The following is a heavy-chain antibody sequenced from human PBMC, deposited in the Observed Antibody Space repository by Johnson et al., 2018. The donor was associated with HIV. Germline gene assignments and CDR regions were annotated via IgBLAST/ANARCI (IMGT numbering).Heavy chain of an antibody. D-gene: IGHD5-18*01. Sequence: VQLVESGGGLIQPGGSLRLSCAASGFIVSSNCMTWVRQAPGKGLEWVSVIYSGGSTYYVDSVKGRFTISRDNSKNSLYLQMNSLRAEDMAVYYCARGQGGIQLWFDGFDIWGQGTMVTVSS. CDR2: IYSGGST. CDR3: ARGQGGIQLWFDGFDI. V-gene: IGHV3-53*01. J-gene: IGHJ3*02. CDR1: GFIVSSNC.